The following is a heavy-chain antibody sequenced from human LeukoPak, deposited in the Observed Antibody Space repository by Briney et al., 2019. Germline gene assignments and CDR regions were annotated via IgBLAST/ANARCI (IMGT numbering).Heavy chain of an antibody. V-gene: IGHV3-23*01. CDR3: AKGDGRDGYNYDY. CDR1: GFTFSSYA. J-gene: IGHJ4*02. D-gene: IGHD5-24*01. CDR2: ISSGDRT. Sequence: TGGSLRLSCAASGFTFSSYAMNWVRQAPGKGLEWVAGISSGDRTFHAESVKGRFTISRDKSKDTLYLQMNSLRAEDTAVYYWAKGDGRDGYNYDYWGQGTLVTVSS.